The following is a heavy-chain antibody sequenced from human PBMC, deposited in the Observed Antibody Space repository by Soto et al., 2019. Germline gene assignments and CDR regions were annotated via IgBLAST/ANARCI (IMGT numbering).Heavy chain of an antibody. V-gene: IGHV4-59*01. J-gene: IGHJ4*02. Sequence: SETLSLTCTVSGGSISSYYWSWIRQPPGKGLEWIGYIYYSGSTNYNPSLKSRVTISVDTSKNQFSLKLSSVTAADTAVYYCARDPITVGSSSWDYFDYWGQGTLVTVS. D-gene: IGHD6-13*01. CDR1: GGSISSYY. CDR2: IYYSGST. CDR3: ARDPITVGSSSWDYFDY.